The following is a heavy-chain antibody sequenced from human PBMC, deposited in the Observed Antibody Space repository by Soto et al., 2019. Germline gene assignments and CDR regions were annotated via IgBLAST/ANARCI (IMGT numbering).Heavy chain of an antibody. Sequence: EVQLLESGGGLVQPGGSLRLSCAASGFTFSSYAMSWVRQAPGKGLEWVSAISGSGGSTYYADSVKGRFTISRDNSKNTLYLQMNSLRAEDTAVYYCAKDDSSSWYPTGFSFDYWGQGTLVTVSS. J-gene: IGHJ4*02. D-gene: IGHD6-13*01. CDR2: ISGSGGST. CDR1: GFTFSSYA. V-gene: IGHV3-23*01. CDR3: AKDDSSSWYPTGFSFDY.